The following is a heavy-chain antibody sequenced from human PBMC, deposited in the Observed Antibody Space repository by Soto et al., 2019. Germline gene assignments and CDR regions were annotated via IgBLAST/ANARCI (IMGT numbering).Heavy chain of an antibody. CDR3: ARRACPDFYYMDV. J-gene: IGHJ6*03. D-gene: IGHD3-16*01. V-gene: IGHV3-64*01. Sequence: EVQLAESGGGLAQPGGSLRLSCAASGFTLSGYAMDWVRQAPGKGLEYVSGLSSNGVGTYYANSVQGRFTISRDNSKNTVYLQMGSLRPEDMAVYYCARRACPDFYYMDVWGKGTTVTVSS. CDR1: GFTLSGYA. CDR2: LSSNGVGT.